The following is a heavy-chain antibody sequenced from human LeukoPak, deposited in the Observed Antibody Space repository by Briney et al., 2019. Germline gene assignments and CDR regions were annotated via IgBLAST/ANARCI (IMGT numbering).Heavy chain of an antibody. CDR1: GGSLNGYY. D-gene: IGHD3-10*01. CDR2: IYNSGTT. Sequence: SETLSLTCSVSGGSLNGYYWNWIRQPPGKGLEWIGYIYNSGTTNFNPSLKSRVTISVDTSKNQFSLTLSSVTAADTAIYYCVRWDYYGSGSRRLDYWGQGTLVTVSS. J-gene: IGHJ4*02. V-gene: IGHV4-59*08. CDR3: VRWDYYGSGSRRLDY.